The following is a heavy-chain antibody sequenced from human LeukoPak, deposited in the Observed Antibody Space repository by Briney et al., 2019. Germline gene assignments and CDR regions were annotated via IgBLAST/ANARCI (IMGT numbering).Heavy chain of an antibody. CDR1: GFTFSTYN. J-gene: IGHJ4*02. Sequence: GGSLRLSCVASGFTFSTYNINCVRQPPGEGLEWVANKKEDGSEEYYVDSVTDRFTISRDNDKNSLYLQMNSLRPDDTAVYYCTRVSLVVISDYWGQGTLVTVSS. V-gene: IGHV3-7*05. D-gene: IGHD2-15*01. CDR3: TRVSLVVISDY. CDR2: KKEDGSEE.